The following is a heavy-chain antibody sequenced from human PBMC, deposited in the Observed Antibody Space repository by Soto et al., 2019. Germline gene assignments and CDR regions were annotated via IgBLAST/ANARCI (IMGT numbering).Heavy chain of an antibody. V-gene: IGHV3-53*01. D-gene: IGHD1-1*01. CDR2: VHGGGST. Sequence: VQLVESGGGLIQPGGSLRLSCAASGFTVSNNHMTWVRQAAGKGLELVSFVHGGGSTSYSDAVKGRITITRANAKNTLYLQRPRPRDEDTAIYYSGGSLTTAASLDYWGRGTLVTVSP. CDR1: GFTVSNNH. CDR3: GGSLTTAASLDY. J-gene: IGHJ4*02.